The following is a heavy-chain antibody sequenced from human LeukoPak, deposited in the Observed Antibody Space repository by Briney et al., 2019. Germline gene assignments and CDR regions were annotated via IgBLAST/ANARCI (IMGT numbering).Heavy chain of an antibody. V-gene: IGHV4-39*01. J-gene: IGHJ4*02. CDR1: GGYISSSSYY. CDR3: ASLRVPGDFDY. CDR2: IYYSGST. Sequence: SETLSLTCTVSGGYISSSSYYWGWIRQPPGQGLEWIGNIYYSGSTYYNPSLKSRLTMSVDTSKNQFSLKLRSVTAADTAVYYCASLRVPGDFDYWGQGTLVTVSS.